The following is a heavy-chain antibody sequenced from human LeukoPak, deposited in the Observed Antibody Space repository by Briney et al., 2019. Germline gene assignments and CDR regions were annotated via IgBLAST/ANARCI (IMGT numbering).Heavy chain of an antibody. CDR3: ARETPYYDFDY. D-gene: IGHD3-10*01. CDR2: IYYSGST. CDR1: GGSVSSGSYY. V-gene: IGHV4-61*01. J-gene: IGHJ4*02. Sequence: SETLSLTCTVSGGSVSSGSYYWSWIRQPPGKGLEWIGYIYYSGSTNYNPSLKSRVTISVDTSKNQFSLKLNSVTAADTAVYYCARETPYYDFDYWGQGTLVTVSS.